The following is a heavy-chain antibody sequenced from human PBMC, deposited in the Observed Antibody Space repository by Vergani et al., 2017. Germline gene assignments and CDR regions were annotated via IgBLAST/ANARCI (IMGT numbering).Heavy chain of an antibody. V-gene: IGHV3-23*04. CDR1: GFTFSSYA. Sequence: EVQLVESGGGLVQPGGSLRLSCAASGFTFSSYAMSWVRQAPGKGLEWVSAISGSGVSTYYADSVKGRFTISRDNSKNTLYLQMNSLRAEDTAVYYCAKDHIALKLRNIVVPAAISGVGRYGMDVWGQGTTVTVSS. CDR2: ISGSGVST. J-gene: IGHJ6*02. D-gene: IGHD2-2*02. CDR3: AKDHIALKLRNIVVPAAISGVGRYGMDV.